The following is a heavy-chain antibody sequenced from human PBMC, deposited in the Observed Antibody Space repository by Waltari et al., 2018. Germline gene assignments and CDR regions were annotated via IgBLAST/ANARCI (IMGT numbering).Heavy chain of an antibody. CDR2: AYYRSKWSN. Sequence: QVQLPQSGPGLVKPSQTLSLTCAISGDSVSRYGAAWNWIRQSPSRGLEWLGRAYYRSKWSNDYAVSVKSRITINPDTSKNQFSLQLHSVTPDDTAVYYCASGRDSAFDIWGQGTIVTVSS. CDR3: ASGRDSAFDI. CDR1: GDSVSRYGAA. D-gene: IGHD3-10*01. J-gene: IGHJ3*02. V-gene: IGHV6-1*01.